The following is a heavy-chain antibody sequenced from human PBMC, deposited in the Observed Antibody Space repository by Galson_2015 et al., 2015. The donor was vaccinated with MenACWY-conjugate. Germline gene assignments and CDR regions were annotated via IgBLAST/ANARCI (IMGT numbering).Heavy chain of an antibody. CDR1: GFTFSTYW. D-gene: IGHD6-13*01. CDR2: LKQDGGEK. Sequence: SLRLSCAASGFTFSTYWMNWVRQAPGRGLEWVANLKQDGGEKYYVDSVKGRFTISRDNAKNSLHLQMNSLRAEDTAVYYCVRDVFRSSSSWYDPDAVDNWGQGTMVTVSS. V-gene: IGHV3-7*01. CDR3: VRDVFRSSSSWYDPDAVDN. J-gene: IGHJ3*02.